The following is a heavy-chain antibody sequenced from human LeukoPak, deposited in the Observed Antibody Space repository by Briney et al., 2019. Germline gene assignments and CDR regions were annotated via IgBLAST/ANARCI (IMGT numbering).Heavy chain of an antibody. CDR1: GFTFSSYA. CDR3: AKRPRIAAAGTAEYFQH. V-gene: IGHV3-23*01. CDR2: ISGSGGST. D-gene: IGHD6-13*01. J-gene: IGHJ1*01. Sequence: GRSLRLSCAASGFTFSSYAMSWVRQAPGKGLEWVSAISGSGGSTYFADSVKGRFTISRDNSKNTLYLQMNSLRAEDTAVYYCAKRPRIAAAGTAEYFQHWGQGTLVTVSS.